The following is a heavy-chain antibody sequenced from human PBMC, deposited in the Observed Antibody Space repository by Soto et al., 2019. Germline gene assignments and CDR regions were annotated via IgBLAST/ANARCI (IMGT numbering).Heavy chain of an antibody. CDR1: GFTFDDYA. D-gene: IGHD3-9*01. V-gene: IGHV3-9*01. J-gene: IGHJ4*02. CDR3: AKDASLQYDILTGYDY. CDR2: ISWNSGSI. Sequence: GGSLRLSCAASGFTFDDYAMHWVRQAPGKGLEWVSGISWNSGSIGYADSVKGRFTISRDNAKNSLYLQMNSLRAEDTALYYCAKDASLQYDILTGYDYWGQGTLVTVSS.